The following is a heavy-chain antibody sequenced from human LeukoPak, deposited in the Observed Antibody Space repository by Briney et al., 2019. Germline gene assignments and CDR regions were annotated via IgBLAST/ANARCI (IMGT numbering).Heavy chain of an antibody. Sequence: GGSLRLSCKASGFIFSNYAMSWVRQAPGKGLEWVSIITGSGGNSYNTDSVKGRFTLSRDNSKNTLFLQMNSLRAEDTAVYFCAKKSLWSGPFDYWGQGTLVTVFS. CDR3: AKKSLWSGPFDY. CDR1: GFIFSNYA. V-gene: IGHV3-23*01. J-gene: IGHJ4*02. D-gene: IGHD3-3*01. CDR2: ITGSGGNS.